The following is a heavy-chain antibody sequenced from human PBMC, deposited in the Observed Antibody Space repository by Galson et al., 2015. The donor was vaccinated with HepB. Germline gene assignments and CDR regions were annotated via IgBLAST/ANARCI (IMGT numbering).Heavy chain of an antibody. Sequence: ETLSLTCTVSGGSVSSGSYYWSWIRQPPGKGLEWIGYIYYSGSTNYNPSLKSRVTISVDTSKNQFSLKLSSVTAADTAVYYCAREGGIAAARAFDIWGQGTMVTVSS. CDR1: GGSVSSGSYY. J-gene: IGHJ3*02. V-gene: IGHV4-61*01. D-gene: IGHD6-13*01. CDR2: IYYSGST. CDR3: AREGGIAAARAFDI.